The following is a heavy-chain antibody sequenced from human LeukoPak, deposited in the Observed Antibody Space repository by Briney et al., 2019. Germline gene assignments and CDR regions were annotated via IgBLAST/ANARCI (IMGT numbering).Heavy chain of an antibody. V-gene: IGHV1-69*01. D-gene: IGHD4-11*01. CDR3: ARDLSTVTTLGLVRELVQNYYYYGMDV. CDR2: IIPIFGTA. CDR1: GGTFSSYA. J-gene: IGHJ6*02. Sequence: SVTVSCTASGGTFSSYAISWVRQAPGQGLEWMGGIIPIFGTANYAQKFQGRVTITADESTSTAYMELSSLRSEDTAVYYCARDLSTVTTLGLVRELVQNYYYYGMDVWGQGTTVTVSS.